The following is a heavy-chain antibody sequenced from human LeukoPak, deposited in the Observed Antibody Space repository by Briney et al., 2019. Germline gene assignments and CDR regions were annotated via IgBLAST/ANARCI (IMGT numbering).Heavy chain of an antibody. V-gene: IGHV3-7*01. CDR2: VDQDGSEK. CDR1: GFTFSGYW. D-gene: IGHD3-10*01. CDR3: ARAPWFGEFQDF. J-gene: IGHJ4*02. Sequence: PGGSLRLSCAASGFTFSGYWMTWVRQAPGKGLEWVANVDQDGSEKNYVDSVKGRLTISRDNAKNSLFLQMNRLRAEDTAVYFCARAPWFGEFQDFWGQGTLVAVSS.